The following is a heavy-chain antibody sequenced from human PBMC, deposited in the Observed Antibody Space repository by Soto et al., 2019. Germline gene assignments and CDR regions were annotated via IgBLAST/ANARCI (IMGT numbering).Heavy chain of an antibody. CDR2: INAGNGNT. V-gene: IGHV1-3*01. Sequence: ASVKVSCKASGYTFTSYAMHWVRQAPGQRLEWMGWINAGNGNTKYSQKFQGRVTITRDTSASTAYMELSSLRSEDTAVYYCASSIVVVTALDYWGRGTLVTVSS. J-gene: IGHJ4*02. CDR3: ASSIVVVTALDY. CDR1: GYTFTSYA. D-gene: IGHD2-21*02.